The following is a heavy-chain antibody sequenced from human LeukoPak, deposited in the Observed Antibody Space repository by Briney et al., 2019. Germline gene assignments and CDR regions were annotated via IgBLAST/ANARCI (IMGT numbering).Heavy chain of an antibody. V-gene: IGHV3-21*01. CDR1: GFTFSSYS. Sequence: GGSLRLSCAASGFTFSSYSMNWVRQAPGKGLEWVSSISSSSSYIYYADSVKGRFTISRDDAKNSLYLQMNSPRAEDTAVYYCARVGATEQWLTTFDYWGQGTLVTVSS. CDR3: ARVGATEQWLTTFDY. D-gene: IGHD6-19*01. CDR2: ISSSSSYI. J-gene: IGHJ4*02.